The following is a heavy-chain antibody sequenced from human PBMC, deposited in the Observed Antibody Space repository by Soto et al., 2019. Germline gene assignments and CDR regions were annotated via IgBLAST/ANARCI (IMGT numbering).Heavy chain of an antibody. D-gene: IGHD2-15*01. CDR2: LYYGRSA. CDR3: ALGSMAVVPEY. V-gene: IGHV4-59*01. CDR1: GDSISSYY. Sequence: QVQLQESGPGLVKPSETLSLTCAVSGDSISSYYCMWIRQPPGKGLESIGYLYYGRSANYNPSLKSRVTLSVDTATNQCSLTLTSMTAADTAVYYCALGSMAVVPEYWGQGTLVTVSS. J-gene: IGHJ4*02.